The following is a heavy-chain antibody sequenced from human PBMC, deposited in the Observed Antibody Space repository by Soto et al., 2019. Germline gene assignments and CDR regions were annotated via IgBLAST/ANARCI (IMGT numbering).Heavy chain of an antibody. D-gene: IGHD3-10*01. CDR3: ARGRLWFGELPQRAFDY. CDR2: IYYSGST. Sequence: PSSPLSLTCTFSGGSVSSGSYYWSWIRQPPGKGLEWIGYIYYSGSTNYNPSLKSRATISVDTSKNQFSLKLSSVTAADTAVYYCARGRLWFGELPQRAFDYWGQGTLVTVSS. CDR1: GGSVSSGSYY. J-gene: IGHJ4*02. V-gene: IGHV4-61*01.